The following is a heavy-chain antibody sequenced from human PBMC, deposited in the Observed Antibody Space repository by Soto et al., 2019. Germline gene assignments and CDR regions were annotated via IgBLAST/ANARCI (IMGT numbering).Heavy chain of an antibody. CDR3: ARNPSGQWVVPLYCDL. V-gene: IGHV3-48*03. CDR1: GFSISNYE. J-gene: IGHJ4*02. D-gene: IGHD6-19*01. CDR2: ISGSGSTV. Sequence: PGGSLRLSCVASGFSISNYEMNWVRQAPGKGLEWVSYISGSGSTVYYADSVKGRFTISRDNAKNSVYLQINTLSVEDTAIYYCARNPSGQWVVPLYCDLWGQGTLVTVSS.